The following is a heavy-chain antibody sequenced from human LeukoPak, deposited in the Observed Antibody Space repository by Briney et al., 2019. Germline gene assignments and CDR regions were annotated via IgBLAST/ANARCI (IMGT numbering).Heavy chain of an antibody. V-gene: IGHV4-34*01. Sequence: SETLSLTCAVYVGPFSGYYWSWIRQPPGKGLERIGEVNHSGSTSYNPSLKRRVTISVDTSKNQFSLKQSSVTAADTAVYYCARGLWSGPLSVAFDIWDQGTMVTVSS. CDR1: VGPFSGYY. CDR3: ARGLWSGPLSVAFDI. D-gene: IGHD2-21*01. J-gene: IGHJ3*02. CDR2: VNHSGST.